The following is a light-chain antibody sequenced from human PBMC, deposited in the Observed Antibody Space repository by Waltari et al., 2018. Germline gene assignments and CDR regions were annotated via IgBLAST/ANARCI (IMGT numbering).Light chain of an antibody. V-gene: IGLV1-44*01. CDR3: ATWDDSLKGFV. Sequence: QSVLTQPPSASGTPGQRVTISCSGRSSDIGSNTVNWYQHPPGTAPRLLIYNNYDRPAGVPDRFSGSKSGTSASLAISGLQSEDEAVFYCATWDDSLKGFVFGSGTKVTVL. CDR1: SSDIGSNT. CDR2: NNY. J-gene: IGLJ1*01.